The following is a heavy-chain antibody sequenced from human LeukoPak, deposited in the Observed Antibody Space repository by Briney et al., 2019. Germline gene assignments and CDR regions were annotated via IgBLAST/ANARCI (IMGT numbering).Heavy chain of an antibody. V-gene: IGHV3-23*01. CDR3: AKSSYYDASGYYREYYFDS. J-gene: IGHJ4*02. Sequence: PGGSLRLSCVPSGFSFSNYAMSWVRQAPGKGLEWVSSIGGSGGSTHYVDSVKGRFTISRDKTKNPLYLQMNSLRAEDTAVYYCAKSSYYDASGYYREYYFDSWGQGTLVTVSS. CDR1: GFSFSNYA. D-gene: IGHD3-22*01. CDR2: IGGSGGST.